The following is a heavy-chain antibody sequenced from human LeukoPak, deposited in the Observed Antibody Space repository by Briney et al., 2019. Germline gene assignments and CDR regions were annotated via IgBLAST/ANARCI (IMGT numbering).Heavy chain of an antibody. CDR3: ARASLYCTNGVCRQGGFVY. CDR1: GGSFSGYY. V-gene: IGHV4-34*01. D-gene: IGHD2-8*01. J-gene: IGHJ4*02. CDR2: INHSGST. Sequence: PSETLSLTCAVYGGSFSGYYWSWIRQPPGKGLEWIGEINHSGSTNYNPSLKSRVTISVDTSKNQFSLKLSSVTAADTAVYYCARASLYCTNGVCRQGGFVYWGQGTLVTVSS.